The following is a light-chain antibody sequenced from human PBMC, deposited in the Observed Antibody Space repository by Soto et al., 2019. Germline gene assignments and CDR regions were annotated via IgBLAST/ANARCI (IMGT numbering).Light chain of an antibody. CDR2: AAS. J-gene: IGKJ1*01. Sequence: DIQMTQSPSSLSASVGDRVTITCRASQSISSYLNWYQQKPGKAPKLLIYAASSLQSGVPSRFGGSGSGTDFTLTISSPQPEDFATYYCQQSYSTPWTFGQGTKVEIK. CDR1: QSISSY. CDR3: QQSYSTPWT. V-gene: IGKV1-39*01.